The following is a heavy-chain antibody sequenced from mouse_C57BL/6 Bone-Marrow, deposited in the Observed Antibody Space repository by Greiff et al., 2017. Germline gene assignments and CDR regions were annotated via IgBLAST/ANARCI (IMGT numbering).Heavy chain of an antibody. CDR1: GFNIKDDY. D-gene: IGHD2-1*01. CDR2: IDPENGDT. V-gene: IGHV14-4*01. Sequence: VQLQQSGAELVRPGASVKLSCTASGFNIKDDYMHWVKQRPEQGLEWIGWIDPENGDTEYASKFQGKATITADTSSNTAYLQLSSLTSEDTAVXYCASTNWFAYWGQGTLVTVSA. CDR3: ASTNWFAY. J-gene: IGHJ3*01.